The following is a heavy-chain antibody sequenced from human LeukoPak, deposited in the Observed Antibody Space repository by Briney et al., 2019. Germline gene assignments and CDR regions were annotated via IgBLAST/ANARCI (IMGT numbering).Heavy chain of an antibody. Sequence: ASVKVSCKASGYTFTGYYMHWVRQAPGQGLEWMGWINPNSGGTNYAQKFQGRVTMTRDTSISTAYMELSRLRSDDTAVYYCARVRPPREAAADIGYWGQGTLVTVSS. D-gene: IGHD6-13*01. V-gene: IGHV1-2*02. CDR2: INPNSGGT. CDR1: GYTFTGYY. J-gene: IGHJ4*02. CDR3: ARVRPPREAAADIGY.